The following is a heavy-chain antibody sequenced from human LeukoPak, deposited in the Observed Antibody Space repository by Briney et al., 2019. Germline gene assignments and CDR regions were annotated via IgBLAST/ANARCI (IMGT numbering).Heavy chain of an antibody. V-gene: IGHV4-34*01. CDR2: INHSGST. D-gene: IGHD3-9*01. J-gene: IGHJ6*02. CDR1: GGSFSGYY. CDR3: ARVLRYFRRYYYYGMDV. Sequence: SETLSLTCAVYGGSFSGYYWSWIRQPPGKGLEWIGEINHSGSTNYNPPLKSRVTISVDTSKNQFSLKLSSVTAADTAVYYCARVLRYFRRYYYYGMDVWGQGTTVTVSS.